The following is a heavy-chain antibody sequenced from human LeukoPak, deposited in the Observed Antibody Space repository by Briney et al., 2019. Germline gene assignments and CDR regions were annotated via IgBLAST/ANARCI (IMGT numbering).Heavy chain of an antibody. Sequence: PSETLSLTCAVSGGSISSGGYSWSWIRQPPGKGLEWIGYIYHSGSTYYNPSLKSRVTISVDRSKNQFSLKLSSVTAADTAVYYCARAPYLTGNNWFDPWGQGTLVTVSS. CDR1: GGSISSGGYS. CDR3: ARAPYLTGNNWFDP. D-gene: IGHD3-9*01. J-gene: IGHJ5*02. V-gene: IGHV4-30-2*01. CDR2: IYHSGST.